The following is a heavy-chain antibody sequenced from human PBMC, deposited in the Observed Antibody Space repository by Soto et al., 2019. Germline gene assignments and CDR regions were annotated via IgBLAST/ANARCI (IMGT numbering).Heavy chain of an antibody. Sequence: QVQLVESGGGVVQPGRSLRLSCAASGFTFSSYAMHWVRQAPGKGLEWVAFMSYDGSKKSYADSVKGRLTISRDNSENTLYLQMHSLRADDTAVYFCARDGLGTYYYDSSASLDYWGQGTLVTVSS. CDR1: GFTFSSYA. D-gene: IGHD3-22*01. J-gene: IGHJ4*02. CDR2: MSYDGSKK. V-gene: IGHV3-30-3*01. CDR3: ARDGLGTYYYDSSASLDY.